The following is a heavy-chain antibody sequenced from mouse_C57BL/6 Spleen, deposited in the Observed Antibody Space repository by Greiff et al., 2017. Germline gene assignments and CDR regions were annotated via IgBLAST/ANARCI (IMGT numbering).Heavy chain of an antibody. V-gene: IGHV1-18*01. CDR1: GYTFTDYN. Sequence: EVKLLESGPELVKPGASVKIPCKASGYTFTDYNMDWVKQSHGKSLEWIGDINPNNGGTIYNQKFKGKATLTVDKSSSTAYMELRSLTSEDTAVYDSARLRRYYAMDYWGQGTSVTVSS. J-gene: IGHJ4*01. D-gene: IGHD1-1*01. CDR2: INPNNGGT. CDR3: ARLRRYYAMDY.